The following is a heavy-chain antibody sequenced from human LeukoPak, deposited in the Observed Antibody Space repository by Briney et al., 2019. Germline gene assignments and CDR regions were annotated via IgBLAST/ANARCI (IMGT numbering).Heavy chain of an antibody. J-gene: IGHJ4*02. CDR3: AKDRWEPYYFDY. D-gene: IGHD1-26*01. V-gene: IGHV3-23*01. Sequence: GGSLRLSCAASRFTFSSYAMSWVRQAPGKGLEWVSAISGSGGSTYYTDSVKGRFTFSRDNSKNTLYLQMNSLRAEDTAVYYCAKDRWEPYYFDYWGQGTLVTVSS. CDR1: RFTFSSYA. CDR2: ISGSGGST.